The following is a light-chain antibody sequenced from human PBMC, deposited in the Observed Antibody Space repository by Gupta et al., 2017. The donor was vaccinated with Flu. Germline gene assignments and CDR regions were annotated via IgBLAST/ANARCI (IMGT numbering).Light chain of an antibody. Sequence: QSALTQPASVSGSPGQSLPISCTGTRSDVGGYKYVSWYQQHPGKAPKLMIYEVSNRPAGVSDRFAGSKSGNTASLMIAGLQTEDEADYYCSSYTSVSTWVFGGGTKLTVL. CDR3: SSYTSVSTWV. J-gene: IGLJ3*02. CDR1: RSDVGGYKY. CDR2: EVS. V-gene: IGLV2-14*01.